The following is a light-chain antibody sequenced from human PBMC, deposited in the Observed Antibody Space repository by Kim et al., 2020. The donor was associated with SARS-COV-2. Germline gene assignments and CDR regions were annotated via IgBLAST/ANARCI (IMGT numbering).Light chain of an antibody. J-gene: IGLJ3*02. CDR1: SSNIGANYD. CDR2: ANT. CDR3: QSYDTTLSGSV. Sequence: QSALTQPPSVSGAPGQGVSISCTGSSSNIGANYDVHWYQQLPGAAPTLLIYANTNRPSGVPDRFSGSKSGTSASLTVTGLRPEDEGDYYCQSYDTTLSGSVFGGGTKVTVL. V-gene: IGLV1-40*01.